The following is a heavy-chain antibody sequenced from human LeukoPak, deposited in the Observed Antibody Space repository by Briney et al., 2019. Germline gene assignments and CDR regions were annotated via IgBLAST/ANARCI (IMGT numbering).Heavy chain of an antibody. CDR2: VSASGRAT. D-gene: IGHD5-24*01. CDR3: AKTDTEEGYGIYFDH. Sequence: GGSLRLSCAASGFSFSSSAMSWVRQAPGKGLEWVSTVSASGRATYYADSAKGRFTISRDSSKNTVFLQMSSLRAEDTAVYYCAKTDTEEGYGIYFDHWGQGTLVTVSS. CDR1: GFSFSSSA. J-gene: IGHJ4*02. V-gene: IGHV3-23*01.